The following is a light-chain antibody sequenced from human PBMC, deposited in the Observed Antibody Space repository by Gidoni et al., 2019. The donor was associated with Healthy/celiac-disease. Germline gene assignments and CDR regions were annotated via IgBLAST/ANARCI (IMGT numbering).Light chain of an antibody. CDR3: QTWDNSTAV. J-gene: IGLJ2*01. V-gene: IGLV3-1*01. Sequence: SSELTQPPSVSVSPGQTASITCSGDKLGDKFAFWYQQKPGQSPVLVIYQDNKRPSGIPERFSGSNSGNTATLTISGTQAMDEADYYCQTWDNSTAVFGGGTKLTVL. CDR1: KLGDKF. CDR2: QDN.